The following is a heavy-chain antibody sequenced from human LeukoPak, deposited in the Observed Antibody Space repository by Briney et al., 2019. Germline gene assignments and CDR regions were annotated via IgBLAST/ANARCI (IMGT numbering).Heavy chain of an antibody. CDR2: INYSGSS. J-gene: IGHJ2*01. Sequence: PSETLSLTCTVSGGSISSYFWSWIRQPPGKGLEWIGYINYSGSSDYNPSLKSRVTFSVDTSKSQFSLRLSSVTAADTAVYYCGRRTYYDTLTGYNYWYFDLWGRGTLVTVSS. CDR3: GRRTYYDTLTGYNYWYFDL. D-gene: IGHD3-9*01. V-gene: IGHV4-59*01. CDR1: GGSISSYF.